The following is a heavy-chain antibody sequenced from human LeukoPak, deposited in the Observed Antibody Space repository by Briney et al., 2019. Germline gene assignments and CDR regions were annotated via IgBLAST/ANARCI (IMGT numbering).Heavy chain of an antibody. CDR2: IIPIFGTA. D-gene: IGHD1-20*01. CDR1: GGTFSSYA. V-gene: IGHV1-69*13. Sequence: VTVSCKASGGTFSSYAISWVRQAPGQGLEWMGGIIPIFGTANYAQKFQGRVTITTDESTSTAYMELSSLRSEDTAVYYCARAPLTGNNWFDPWGQGTLVTVSS. CDR3: ARAPLTGNNWFDP. J-gene: IGHJ5*02.